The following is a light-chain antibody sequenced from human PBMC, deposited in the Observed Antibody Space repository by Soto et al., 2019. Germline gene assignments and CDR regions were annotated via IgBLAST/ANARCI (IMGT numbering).Light chain of an antibody. Sequence: QAVLTQPPSVSAAPGQKVTISCSGSSSNIGNNYVSWYQQLPGTAPKLLIYDNNKRPSGIPDRFSGSESGTSATLGITGLQTGDEADYYCGTWDSSLSAGEVFGGGTQLTVL. V-gene: IGLV1-51*01. CDR2: DNN. CDR3: GTWDSSLSAGEV. CDR1: SSNIGNNY. J-gene: IGLJ3*02.